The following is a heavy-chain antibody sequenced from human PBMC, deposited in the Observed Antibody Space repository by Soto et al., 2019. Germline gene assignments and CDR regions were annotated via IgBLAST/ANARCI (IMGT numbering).Heavy chain of an antibody. Sequence: QVQLVQSGAEVKKPGASVKVSCKASGYTFTSYGISWVRQAPGQGLEWMGWISAYNGNTKYAQKFQGRVTMTTDTSTSTVYMELRSLRSDDTAVYYCARESGGGGSCLWFDPWGQGTLVTVSS. V-gene: IGHV1-18*01. D-gene: IGHD2-15*01. CDR3: ARESGGGGSCLWFDP. CDR2: ISAYNGNT. J-gene: IGHJ5*02. CDR1: GYTFTSYG.